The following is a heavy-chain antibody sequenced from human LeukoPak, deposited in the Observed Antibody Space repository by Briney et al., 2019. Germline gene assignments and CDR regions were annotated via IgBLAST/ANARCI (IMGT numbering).Heavy chain of an antibody. CDR2: FDPEDPEDGEA. Sequence: ASVKVSCKVSGYTLTELSMHWVRQAPGKGLEWMGGFDPEDPEDGEAIYAQKFQGRVTMTEDTSTDTAYMELSSLRSEDTAVYYCTTGKIYCSSCSDDYWGRGALVTVSS. J-gene: IGHJ4*02. CDR3: TTGKIYCSSCSDDY. V-gene: IGHV1-24*01. CDR1: GYTLTELS. D-gene: IGHD6-13*01.